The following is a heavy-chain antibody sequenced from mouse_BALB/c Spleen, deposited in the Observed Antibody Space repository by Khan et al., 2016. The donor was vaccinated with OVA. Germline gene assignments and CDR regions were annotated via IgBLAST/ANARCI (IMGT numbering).Heavy chain of an antibody. CDR2: ISYRGVT. CDR3: ARGNEYGYHFDY. Sequence: VQLKQTGPGLVKPSQSLSLTCTVTGYSITSGYAWNWIRQFPGNKLEWMGYISYRGVTSYTPSIKSRISITRDTSKNQFFLPLNSVTTEDTAAYYCARGNEYGYHFDYWGQGTMLTVSA. CDR1: GYSITSGYA. V-gene: IGHV3-2*02. D-gene: IGHD1-2*01. J-gene: IGHJ2*01.